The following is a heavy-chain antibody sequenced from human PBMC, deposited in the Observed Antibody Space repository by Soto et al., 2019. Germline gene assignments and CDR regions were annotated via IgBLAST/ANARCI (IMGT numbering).Heavy chain of an antibody. D-gene: IGHD2-15*01. J-gene: IGHJ6*02. CDR2: IYYSGST. V-gene: IGHV4-59*01. CDR1: GGSISSYY. CDR3: AREGSYKNYYYYGMDV. Sequence: SETLSLTCTVSGGSISSYYWSWIRQPPGKGLEWIGYIYYSGSTNYNPPLKSRVTISVDTSKHQFSLKLSSVTAAATAVYYCAREGSYKNYYYYGMDVWGQGTTVTVSS.